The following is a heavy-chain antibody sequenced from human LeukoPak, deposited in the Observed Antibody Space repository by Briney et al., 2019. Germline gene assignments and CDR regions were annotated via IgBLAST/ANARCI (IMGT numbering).Heavy chain of an antibody. Sequence: PGGSLRLSCAASGFTFSSYAMSWVRQAPGKGLEWVSAISGSGGSTYYADSVKGRFTISRDNSENTLYLQMNSLRAEDTAVYYCAKTVSPYPANWFDPWGQGTLVTVSS. CDR2: ISGSGGST. D-gene: IGHD2/OR15-2a*01. J-gene: IGHJ5*02. CDR1: GFTFSSYA. CDR3: AKTVSPYPANWFDP. V-gene: IGHV3-23*01.